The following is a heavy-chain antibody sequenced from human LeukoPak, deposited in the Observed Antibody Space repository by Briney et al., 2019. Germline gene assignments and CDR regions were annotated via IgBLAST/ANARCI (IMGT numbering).Heavy chain of an antibody. Sequence: GGSLRLSCAASGFTFSSYAMSWVRQAPGKGLEWVSAISGSGGSTYYADSVKGRFTTSRDNSKNTLYLQMNSLRAEDTAIYYCAKESPVAATGRSWFDPWGQGTLVTVSS. D-gene: IGHD6-13*01. V-gene: IGHV3-23*01. CDR1: GFTFSSYA. CDR2: ISGSGGST. CDR3: AKESPVAATGRSWFDP. J-gene: IGHJ5*02.